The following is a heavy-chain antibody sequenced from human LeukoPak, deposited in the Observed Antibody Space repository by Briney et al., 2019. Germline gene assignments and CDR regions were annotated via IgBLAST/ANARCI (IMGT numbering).Heavy chain of an antibody. CDR3: AKDLIIYSGYELDY. J-gene: IGHJ4*02. CDR2: ISYDGSNK. D-gene: IGHD5-12*01. V-gene: IGHV3-30*18. Sequence: GGSLRLSCAASGFTFSSYGMHWVRQAPGKGLEWVAVISYDGSNKYYADSVKGRFTISRDNSKNTLYLQMNSLRAEDTAVYYCAKDLIIYSGYELDYWGQGTLVTVSS. CDR1: GFTFSSYG.